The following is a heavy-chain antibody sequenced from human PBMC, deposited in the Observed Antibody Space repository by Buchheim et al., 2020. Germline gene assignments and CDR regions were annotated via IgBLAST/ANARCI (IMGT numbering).Heavy chain of an antibody. CDR3: ARDRAATIFGVPYYYGMDV. CDR2: ISSSSSTI. J-gene: IGHJ6*02. V-gene: IGHV3-48*02. D-gene: IGHD3-3*01. Sequence: EVQLVESGGGLVQPGGSLRLSCAASGFTFSSYSMNWVRQAPGKGLEWVSYISSSSSTIYYADSVKGRFTLSRDNAKNSLYLQMNSLRDEDTAVYYCARDRAATIFGVPYYYGMDVWGQGTT. CDR1: GFTFSSYS.